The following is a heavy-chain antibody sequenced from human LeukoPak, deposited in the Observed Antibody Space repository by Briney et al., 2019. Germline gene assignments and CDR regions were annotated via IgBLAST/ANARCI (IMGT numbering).Heavy chain of an antibody. CDR3: ARGKYYDILTGYYSPLYYFDY. CDR1: GGSISSYY. Sequence: KPSETLSLTCTVSGGSISSYYWSWIRQPPGKGLEQIGYIFYSGSTNYNPSLKSRVTISVDTSKNQFSLKLSSVTAADTAVYYCARGKYYDILTGYYSPLYYFDYWGQGTLVTVSS. CDR2: IFYSGST. J-gene: IGHJ4*02. D-gene: IGHD3-9*01. V-gene: IGHV4-59*01.